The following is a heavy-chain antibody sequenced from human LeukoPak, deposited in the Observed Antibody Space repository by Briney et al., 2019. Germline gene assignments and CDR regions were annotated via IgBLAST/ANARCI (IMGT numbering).Heavy chain of an antibody. V-gene: IGHV3-48*02. Sequence: PGGSLRLSCSASGFSLSDYGMSWVRQAPGKGLEWVSYITMNSVRFYADSVKGRFTISRDNDKNSVYLQMNSLRDEDTAVYYCTRGRSQLLGPNDYWGQGSLVTVSS. D-gene: IGHD2-2*01. CDR3: TRGRSQLLGPNDY. J-gene: IGHJ4*02. CDR1: GFSLSDYG. CDR2: ITMNSVR.